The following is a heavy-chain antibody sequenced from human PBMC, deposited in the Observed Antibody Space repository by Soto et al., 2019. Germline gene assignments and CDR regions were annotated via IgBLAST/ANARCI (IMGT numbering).Heavy chain of an antibody. J-gene: IGHJ1*01. D-gene: IGHD3-3*01. CDR2: ISGSGGST. Sequence: SLRLSCAASGFTFSSYAMSWVRQAPGKGLEWVSAISGSGGSTYYADSVKGRFTISRDNSKNTLYLQMNSLRAEDTAVYYCAKHFWSGYYNLQHWGQGTLVTVSS. CDR3: AKHFWSGYYNLQH. CDR1: GFTFSSYA. V-gene: IGHV3-23*01.